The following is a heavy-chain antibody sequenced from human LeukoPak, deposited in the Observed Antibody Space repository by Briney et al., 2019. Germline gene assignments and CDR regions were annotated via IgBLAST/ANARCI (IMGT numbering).Heavy chain of an antibody. CDR2: IYYSGST. Sequence: SETLSLTCTVSGGSISSSSYYRGWIRQPPGKGLEWIGSIYYSGSTYYNPSLKSRVTISVDTSKNQFSLKLSSVTAADTAVYYCARVPRYYYDSRVAYFDYWGQGTLVTVSS. CDR1: GGSISSSSYY. V-gene: IGHV4-39*07. D-gene: IGHD3-22*01. J-gene: IGHJ4*02. CDR3: ARVPRYYYDSRVAYFDY.